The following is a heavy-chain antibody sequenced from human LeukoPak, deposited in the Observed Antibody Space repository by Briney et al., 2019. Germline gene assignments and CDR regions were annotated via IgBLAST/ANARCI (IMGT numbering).Heavy chain of an antibody. D-gene: IGHD3-16*02. V-gene: IGHV4-59*08. CDR3: ARHIGGGIEDMDV. Sequence: SETLSLTCTVSGGSIGTYYWSWIRQSPGKGLEWIGYIYVTGNRYNPYLQSRVTISVDTSRNQFFLKMSSVTAADTAVYYCARHIGGGIEDMDVWGKGTKVTVSS. J-gene: IGHJ6*03. CDR2: IYVTGN. CDR1: GGSIGTYY.